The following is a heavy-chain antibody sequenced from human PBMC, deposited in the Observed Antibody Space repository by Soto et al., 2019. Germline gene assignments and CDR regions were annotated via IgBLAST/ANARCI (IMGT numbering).Heavy chain of an antibody. V-gene: IGHV1-69*02. CDR2: INPIVSMS. CDR1: GDTFSFYT. J-gene: IGHJ4*02. D-gene: IGHD3-10*01. Sequence: QVQLVQSGTEVKKPGSSVKVSCKASGDTFSFYTINWVRQAPGLGLEWVGRINPIVSMSNYAKKFQGRVSVTANKSASTALMELRRLRSADTAMYFCAASYGSGYRAFDYWGQGALVIVSS. CDR3: AASYGSGYRAFDY.